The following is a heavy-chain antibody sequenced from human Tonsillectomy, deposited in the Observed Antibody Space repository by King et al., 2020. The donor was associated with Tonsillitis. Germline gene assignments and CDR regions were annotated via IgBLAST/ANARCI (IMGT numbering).Heavy chain of an antibody. D-gene: IGHD3-10*01. CDR3: ARSWVWGSGGYGMDV. CDR2: INHSGST. CDR1: GGSFSGYF. Sequence: VQLQQWGAGLLKPSETLSLTCAVYGGSFSGYFWSWIRQPPGKGLEWIGEINHSGSTNYNPSLKSRVSVSVDTSKNQFSLKLSSVTAADTAVYYCARSWVWGSGGYGMDVWGQGTTVTVSS. V-gene: IGHV4-34*01. J-gene: IGHJ6*02.